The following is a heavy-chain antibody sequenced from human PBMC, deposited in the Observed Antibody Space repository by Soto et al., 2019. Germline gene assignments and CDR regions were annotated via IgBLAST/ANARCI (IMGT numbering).Heavy chain of an antibody. CDR1: GGSISSSSYY. D-gene: IGHD3-10*01. Sequence: PSETLSLTCTVSGGSISSSSYYWGWIRQPPGKGLEWIGSIYYSGSTYYNPSLKSRVTISVDTSKNQFSLKLSSVTAADTAVYYCARAESAYYYGSGSYYKANWFDPWGQGTLVTVSS. CDR3: ARAESAYYYGSGSYYKANWFDP. V-gene: IGHV4-39*01. J-gene: IGHJ5*02. CDR2: IYYSGST.